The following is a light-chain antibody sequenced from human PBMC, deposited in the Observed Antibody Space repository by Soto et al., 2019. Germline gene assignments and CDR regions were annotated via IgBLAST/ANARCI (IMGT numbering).Light chain of an antibody. CDR1: QTVRNNY. CDR3: QHYNSYSEA. J-gene: IGKJ1*01. CDR2: DAS. V-gene: IGKV3-20*01. Sequence: FVLTQSQGTLSLSPGERATLSCRCSQTVRNNYLAWYQQKPGQAPRLLIYDASSRATGIPDRFSGGGSGTDFTLTISSLQPDDFATYYCQHYNSYSEAFGQGTKVDI.